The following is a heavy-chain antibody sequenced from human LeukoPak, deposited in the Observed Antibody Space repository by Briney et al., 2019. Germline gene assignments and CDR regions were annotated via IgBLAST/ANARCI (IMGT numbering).Heavy chain of an antibody. D-gene: IGHD1-1*01. CDR2: ISRRSSAI. J-gene: IGHJ4*02. CDR1: AFSFSDYY. Sequence: GGSLRLSCTTSAFSFSDYYMGWIRQAPGKGLEWVAYISRRSSAIYYADSVRGRFTISRDNAKNSLYLQLNALRAEDTAVYYCARDLFVTKYYFDYWGQGTLVSVSS. V-gene: IGHV3-11*01. CDR3: ARDLFVTKYYFDY.